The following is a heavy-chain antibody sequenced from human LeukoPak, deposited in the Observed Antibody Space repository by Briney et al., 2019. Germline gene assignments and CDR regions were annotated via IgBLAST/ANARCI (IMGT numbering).Heavy chain of an antibody. CDR1: GXTFSSYW. Sequence: GRSLRLSCAASGXTFSSYWMHWVRQAPGKGRVWVSRIYSDGSGTSYAESVKGRFTITRDNAKNTLFLQMNSLTAEDTAVYYCATDRGHAFDIWGQGAMVTVS. D-gene: IGHD3-10*01. V-gene: IGHV3-74*01. J-gene: IGHJ3*02. CDR2: IYSDGSGT. CDR3: ATDRGHAFDI.